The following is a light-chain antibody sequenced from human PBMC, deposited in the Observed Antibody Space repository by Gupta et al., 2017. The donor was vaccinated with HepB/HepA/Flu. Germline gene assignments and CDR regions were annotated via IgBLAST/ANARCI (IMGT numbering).Light chain of an antibody. Sequence: QSVLTQPPPVSGTPGQKVAISCSGSSSNVGNNVVNWYQQVPGTSPKLLIYSNDQRPSGVPGRFSGSKSGTSASLAISGLQSEDEAVYYCATWDFTLRGAVIGGGTSLSVL. CDR2: SND. V-gene: IGLV1-44*01. CDR1: SSNVGNNV. CDR3: ATWDFTLRGAV. J-gene: IGLJ2*01.